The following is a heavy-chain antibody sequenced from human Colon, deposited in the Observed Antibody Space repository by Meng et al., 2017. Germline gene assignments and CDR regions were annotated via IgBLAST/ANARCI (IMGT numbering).Heavy chain of an antibody. CDR1: GASVSSGPYY. V-gene: IGHV4-31*03. CDR2: IYYSGST. D-gene: IGHD3-16*01. Sequence: QVLLQESGPGPVQPYQTLSLTCSVSGASVSSGPYYWSWIRQHPGKGLEWIGYIYYSGSTYYNPSLKSRVIISVDSSKNQFSLNLTSVTAADTAVYYCATEATLYYFDYWGQGALVTVSS. J-gene: IGHJ4*02. CDR3: ATEATLYYFDY.